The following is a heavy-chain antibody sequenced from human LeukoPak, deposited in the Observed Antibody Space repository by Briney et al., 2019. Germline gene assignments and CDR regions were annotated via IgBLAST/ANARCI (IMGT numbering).Heavy chain of an antibody. V-gene: IGHV3-74*01. Sequence: GGSLRLSCAASGFKFSSYWMYWVRQAPGKGLAWVSRINSDGSSTSYADSVKGRFTISRDNAENTLYVQMNSLRAEDTAVYYCARGGGNLPFDYWGQGTLVTVSS. D-gene: IGHD3-16*01. J-gene: IGHJ4*02. CDR1: GFKFSSYW. CDR2: INSDGSST. CDR3: ARGGGNLPFDY.